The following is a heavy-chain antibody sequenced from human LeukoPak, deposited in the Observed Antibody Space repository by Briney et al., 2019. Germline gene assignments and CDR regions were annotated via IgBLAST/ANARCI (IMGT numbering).Heavy chain of an antibody. CDR1: GGSFSGYY. V-gene: IGHV4-34*01. Sequence: SETLSLTCAVYGGSFSGYYWSWIRQPPGKGLEWIGEINHSGSTNYNPSLKSRVTISVDTSKNQFSLKLSSVTAADTAVYYCARSPRAYYYDSSGYYRGFDYWGQGTLVTVSS. CDR2: INHSGST. D-gene: IGHD3-22*01. J-gene: IGHJ4*02. CDR3: ARSPRAYYYDSSGYYRGFDY.